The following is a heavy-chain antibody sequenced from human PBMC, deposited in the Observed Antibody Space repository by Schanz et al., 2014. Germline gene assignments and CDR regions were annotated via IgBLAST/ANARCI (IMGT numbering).Heavy chain of an antibody. CDR2: IFFSGST. CDR1: GVSIGGYY. V-gene: IGHV4-59*08. CDR3: ARHSGYYYYYGMDV. J-gene: IGHJ6*02. Sequence: QVQLQESGPGLVKPSETLSLTCTVSGVSIGGYYWSWIRQPPGKGLEWIGYIFFSGSTTYNPSFNSRVTISVDMPKTQFALKLSSVTAADTAVYYCARHSGYYYYYGMDVWGQGTTVTVSS.